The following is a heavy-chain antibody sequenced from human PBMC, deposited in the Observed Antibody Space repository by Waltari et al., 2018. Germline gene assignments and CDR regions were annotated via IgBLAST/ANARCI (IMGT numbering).Heavy chain of an antibody. D-gene: IGHD6-19*01. CDR3: ARVYGSGWYYFDY. CDR2: ISYDGNNK. J-gene: IGHJ4*02. Sequence: QVQLVESGGGVVQPGRSLRLSCAASGFTFSAYAMHWVRQAPGKGLEWVAIISYDGNNKYYADSVKGRFTISRDDSKNTLYLQMNSLRAEDTAVYYCARVYGSGWYYFDYWCQGTLVTVSS. V-gene: IGHV3-30-3*01. CDR1: GFTFSAYA.